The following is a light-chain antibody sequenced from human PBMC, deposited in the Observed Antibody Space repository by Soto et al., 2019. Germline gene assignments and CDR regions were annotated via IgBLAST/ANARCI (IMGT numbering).Light chain of an antibody. CDR3: MQALQTPT. V-gene: IGKV1-6*01. CDR2: LGS. CDR1: QGIRND. Sequence: AIQMTQSPSSLSASVGDRVTITCRASQGIRNDLGWYQQKPGKAPKLLIYLGSNRASGVSDRFSGSGSGTDFTLKISRVEAEDVGVYYCMQALQTPTFGQGTKVDIK. J-gene: IGKJ1*01.